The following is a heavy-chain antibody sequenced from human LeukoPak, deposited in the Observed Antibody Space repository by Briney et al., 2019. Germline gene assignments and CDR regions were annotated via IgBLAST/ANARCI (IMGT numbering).Heavy chain of an antibody. CDR3: ARVAYPKYYYYYMDV. V-gene: IGHV3-74*01. J-gene: IGHJ6*03. Sequence: PGGSLRLSCAASGFTFSSYWMHWVRQAPGKGLLWVSRINSDGSSTSYADSVKGRLTISRDNAKNTLYLQMNSLRAEDTAVYYCARVAYPKYYYYYMDVWGKGTTVTVSS. CDR1: GFTFSSYW. CDR2: INSDGSST.